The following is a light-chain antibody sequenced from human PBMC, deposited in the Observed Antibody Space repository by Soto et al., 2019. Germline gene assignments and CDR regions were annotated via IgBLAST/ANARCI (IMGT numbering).Light chain of an antibody. CDR1: QSLLYNNTYNY. J-gene: IGKJ1*01. V-gene: IGKV2-28*01. CDR3: QHYNSYSEA. Sequence: EIVMTQSPRTLPVTPGEPASISCRSSQSLLYNNTYNYLDWYVQKPGQSPQLLIYFGSNRAPGVPDRFSGSGSGTEFTLTISSLQPDDFATYYCQHYNSYSEAFGQGTKVDIK. CDR2: FGS.